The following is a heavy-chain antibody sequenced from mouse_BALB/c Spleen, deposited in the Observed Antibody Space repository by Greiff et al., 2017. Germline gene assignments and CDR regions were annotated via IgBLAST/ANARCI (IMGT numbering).Heavy chain of an antibody. CDR3: AREGGTMIRGYYAMDY. CDR2: INPYNDGT. CDR1: GYTFTSYV. D-gene: IGHD2-4*01. V-gene: IGHV1-14*01. Sequence: EVQLQQSGPELVKPGASVKMSCKASGYTFTSYVMHWVKQKPGQGLEWIGYINPYNDGTKYNEKFKGKATLTSDKSSSTAYMELSSLTSEDSAVYYCAREGGTMIRGYYAMDYWGQGTSVTVSS. J-gene: IGHJ4*01.